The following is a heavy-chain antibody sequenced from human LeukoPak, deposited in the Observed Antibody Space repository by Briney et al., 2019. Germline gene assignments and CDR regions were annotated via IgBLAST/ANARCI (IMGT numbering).Heavy chain of an antibody. J-gene: IGHJ6*02. CDR3: ARHRGTIFGVVSEEDYGMDV. D-gene: IGHD3-3*01. V-gene: IGHV5-51*01. CDR1: GYNFSSNW. CDR2: IYPGDSDT. Sequence: GESLKISCKGSGYNFSSNWIGWVRQMSGKGLEWMGIIYPGDSDTRYSPSFQGQVTISADKSISTAYLQWSSLKASDTAMYYCARHRGTIFGVVSEEDYGMDVWGQGTTVTVSS.